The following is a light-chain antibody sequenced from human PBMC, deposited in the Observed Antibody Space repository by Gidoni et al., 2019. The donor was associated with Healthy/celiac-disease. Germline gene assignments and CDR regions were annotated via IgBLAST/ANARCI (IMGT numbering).Light chain of an antibody. Sequence: DIVMTQSPAPLSVSTGERANLSCRASQSVSSNLAWYQQKPGQAPTHLLYCASTRATGIPARFSGRVSGTYFTLTISSLQSEDFAVYYCQQYNNWWTFGQGTKVEIK. CDR3: QQYNNWWT. CDR1: QSVSSN. J-gene: IGKJ1*01. CDR2: CAS. V-gene: IGKV3-15*01.